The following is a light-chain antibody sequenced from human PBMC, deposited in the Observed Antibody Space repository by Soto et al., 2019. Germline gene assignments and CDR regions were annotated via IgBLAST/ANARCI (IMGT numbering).Light chain of an antibody. CDR3: SSYGGNNNVI. V-gene: IGLV2-8*01. CDR2: EVS. CDR1: SSDVGSYIF. J-gene: IGLJ2*01. Sequence: QSALTQPPSASGSPGQSVTISCTGTSSDVGSYIFVSWYQQHPGKAPKVMIYEVSKRPSGVPDRFSGSKSGNTASLTVSGLQAEDEADYYCSSYGGNNNVIFGGGTKVTVL.